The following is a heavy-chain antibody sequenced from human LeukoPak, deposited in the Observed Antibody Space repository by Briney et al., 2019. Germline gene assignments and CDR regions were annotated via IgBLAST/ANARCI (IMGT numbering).Heavy chain of an antibody. V-gene: IGHV1-69*02. Sequence: SVKVSCKASGGTFSSYTISWVRQAPGQGLEWMGRIIPILGIANYAQKFQGRVTITADKSTSTAYMELSSLRSEDTAVYYCARAHCSSTSCYAFYIWGQGTMVTVSS. D-gene: IGHD2-2*01. CDR1: GGTFSSYT. CDR3: ARAHCSSTSCYAFYI. J-gene: IGHJ3*02. CDR2: IIPILGIA.